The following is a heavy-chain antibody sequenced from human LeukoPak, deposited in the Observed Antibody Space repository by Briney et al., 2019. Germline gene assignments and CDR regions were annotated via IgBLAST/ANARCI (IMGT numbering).Heavy chain of an antibody. CDR2: INPNSGGT. J-gene: IGHJ4*02. CDR1: GYTFTGYY. Sequence: ASVKVSCKASGYTFTGYYMHWVRQAPGQGLEWMGWINPNSGGTNSAQKFQGRVTMTRDTSISTAYMELSRLRSDDTAVYYCARGPTMIVVVTPFDYWGQGTLVTVSS. V-gene: IGHV1-2*02. CDR3: ARGPTMIVVVTPFDY. D-gene: IGHD3-22*01.